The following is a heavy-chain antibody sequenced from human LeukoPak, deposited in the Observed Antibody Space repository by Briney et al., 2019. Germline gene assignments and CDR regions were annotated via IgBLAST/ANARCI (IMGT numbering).Heavy chain of an antibody. D-gene: IGHD2-2*01. CDR3: WGYCSSSSCYNYFDY. Sequence: GGSLRLSCAASGFTFSSYAMSWVRQAPGKGLEWVSAISGSGGSTYYADSVKGRFTISRDNSKNTLYLQVNSLRAEDTAVYYCWGYCSSSSCYNYFDYWGQGTLVTVSS. CDR1: GFTFSSYA. J-gene: IGHJ4*02. V-gene: IGHV3-23*01. CDR2: ISGSGGST.